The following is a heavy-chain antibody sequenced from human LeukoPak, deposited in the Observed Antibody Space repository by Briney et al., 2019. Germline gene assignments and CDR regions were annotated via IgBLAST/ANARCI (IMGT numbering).Heavy chain of an antibody. D-gene: IGHD1-26*01. CDR3: ARGPTVGSGSYYDYYYYYMDV. CDR2: ISSSGSTI. CDR1: GFTFSDYY. V-gene: IGHV3-11*04. J-gene: IGHJ6*03. Sequence: PGGSLRLSCAASGFTFSDYYMSWIRQAPGKGLEWVSYISSSGSTIYYADSVKGRFTISRDNAKNSLYLQMNSLRAEDTAVYYCARGPTVGSGSYYDYYYYYMDVWGKGTTVTISS.